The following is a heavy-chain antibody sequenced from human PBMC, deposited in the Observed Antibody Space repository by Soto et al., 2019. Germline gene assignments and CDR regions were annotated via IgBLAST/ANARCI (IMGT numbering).Heavy chain of an antibody. CDR2: ISYDGSNK. D-gene: IGHD3-10*01. V-gene: IGHV3-30-3*01. CDR1: GFTFSSYA. J-gene: IGHJ3*02. CDR3: ARGSVKTIGRDAFDI. Sequence: PGGSLRLSCAAAGFTFSSYAMHWVRQAPGKGLEWVAVISYDGSNKYYADSVKGRFTISRDNSKNTLYLQMNSLRAEDTAVYYCARGSVKTIGRDAFDIWGQGTMVTVSS.